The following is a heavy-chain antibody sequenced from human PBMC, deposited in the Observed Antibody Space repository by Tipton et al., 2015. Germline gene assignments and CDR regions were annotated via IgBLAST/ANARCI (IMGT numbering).Heavy chain of an antibody. CDR3: ARFPSKFDFSRGNAFDI. V-gene: IGHV4-39*02. CDR1: GGSITRSPYY. Sequence: LRLSCTVSGGSITRSPYYWGWVRQPPGKGLEWIGSVYYSGSAYCSPSLKSRLIISLDTSKNHFSLQLTSVSAADTGVYYCARFPSKFDFSRGNAFDIWGQGTRVTVSS. J-gene: IGHJ3*02. D-gene: IGHD3-3*01. CDR2: VYYSGSA.